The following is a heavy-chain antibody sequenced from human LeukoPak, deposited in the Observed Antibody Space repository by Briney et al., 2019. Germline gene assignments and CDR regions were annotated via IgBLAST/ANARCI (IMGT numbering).Heavy chain of an antibody. J-gene: IGHJ6*02. CDR2: XXXKAYGGTT. V-gene: IGHV3-49*04. CDR1: GFIFGDHA. D-gene: IGHD2/OR15-2a*01. CDR3: SRGPILLWIHNGMDV. Sequence: GGSLRLSCFASGFIFGDHAMSWVRQAPGKGLXXXXXXXXKAYGGTTEYAASVEGRFTISRDDSRGIAYLQMNSLKSEDTAFYYCSRGPILLWIHNGMDVWGQGTTVTVSS.